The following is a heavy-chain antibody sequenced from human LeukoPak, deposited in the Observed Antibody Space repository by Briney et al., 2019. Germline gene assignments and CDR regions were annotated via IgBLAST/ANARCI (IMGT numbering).Heavy chain of an antibody. CDR2: IYHSGST. D-gene: IGHD6-13*01. CDR1: GVSISSGGYS. V-gene: IGHV4-30-2*01. J-gene: IGHJ4*02. Sequence: PSETLSLTCAVSGVSISSGGYSWSWIRQPPGTGLEWIGYIYHSGSTYYHPSLKSRVTISVDRSKNQFSLKLSSVTAADTAVYYCARLVGKGTIAAAGTRGYWGQGTLVTVSS. CDR3: ARLVGKGTIAAAGTRGY.